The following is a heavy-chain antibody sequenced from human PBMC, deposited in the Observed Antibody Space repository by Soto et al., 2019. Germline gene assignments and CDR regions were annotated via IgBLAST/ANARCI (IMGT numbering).Heavy chain of an antibody. V-gene: IGHV3-23*01. D-gene: IGHD3-3*02. CDR2: LDTSGDIT. CDR3: AKASRAYEPPHLFFDS. J-gene: IGHJ4*02. Sequence: GGSLRLSCAASGFPFINFAMSWVRQAPWKALEWVASLDTSGDITFYASSVKGRFFISRDNSRRTLFLQMSSLRADDSAVYYCAKASRAYEPPHLFFDSWGE. CDR1: GFPFINFA.